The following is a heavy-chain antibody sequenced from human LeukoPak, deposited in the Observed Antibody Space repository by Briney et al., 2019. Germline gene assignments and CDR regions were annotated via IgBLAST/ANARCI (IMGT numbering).Heavy chain of an antibody. Sequence: SDTLSLTCTVSGGSMKSSTYYWAWIRQPPGKGLEWIGSIYYRGSTYYNPSLKSRVTISLDTSKNQFSLRLSSVTAADTAFYYCASRGGGNFDYWGQGTLVTVSS. V-gene: IGHV4-39*07. J-gene: IGHJ4*02. CDR3: ASRGGGNFDY. CDR2: IYYRGST. CDR1: GGSMKSSTYY. D-gene: IGHD3-16*01.